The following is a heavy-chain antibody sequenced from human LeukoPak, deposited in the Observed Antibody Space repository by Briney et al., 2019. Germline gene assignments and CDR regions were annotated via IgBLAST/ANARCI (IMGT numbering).Heavy chain of an antibody. Sequence: ASVKVSCKASGYTFTSYYVHWVRQAPGQGLEWMGWINPNSSGTNYAQKFQGRVTMTRDTSISTAYMELSRLRSDDTAVYYCARYSSSSRGNWFDPWGQGTLVTVS. V-gene: IGHV1-2*02. CDR3: ARYSSSSRGNWFDP. CDR1: GYTFTSYY. J-gene: IGHJ5*02. D-gene: IGHD6-6*01. CDR2: INPNSSGT.